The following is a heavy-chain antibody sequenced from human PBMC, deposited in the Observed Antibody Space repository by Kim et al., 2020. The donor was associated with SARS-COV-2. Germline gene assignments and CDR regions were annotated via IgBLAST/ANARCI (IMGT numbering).Heavy chain of an antibody. D-gene: IGHD3-10*01. CDR1: GGSISSSTYY. Sequence: SETLSLTCTVSGGSISSSTYYWGWIRQPPGRGLEWIGSVYRNGNSFYNPSLKSRLTISVDPSKNQFSLKVLSVTATDTAVYYCARQRGPSVDVSDSWGQG. V-gene: IGHV4-39*01. CDR2: VYRNGNS. J-gene: IGHJ4*02. CDR3: ARQRGPSVDVSDS.